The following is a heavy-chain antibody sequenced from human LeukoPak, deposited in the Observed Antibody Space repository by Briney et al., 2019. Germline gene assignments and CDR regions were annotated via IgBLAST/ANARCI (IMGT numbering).Heavy chain of an antibody. CDR2: FDPEDGET. CDR1: GYTLTELS. CDR3: GGXXXXYXGSAGSGYYLY. Sequence: GXSVKVXCKVSGYTLTELSMHWVRQAPGKGLEWMGGFDPEDGETIYAQKFQGRVTMTEDTSTDTAYMEVSRLRSEDTAVYNCGGXXXXYXGSAGSGYYLYWGQGTLVTVSS. J-gene: IGHJ4*02. V-gene: IGHV1-24*01. D-gene: IGHD3-22*01.